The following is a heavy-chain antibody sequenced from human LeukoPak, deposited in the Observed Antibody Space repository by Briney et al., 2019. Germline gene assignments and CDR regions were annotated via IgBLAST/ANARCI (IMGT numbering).Heavy chain of an antibody. J-gene: IGHJ4*02. V-gene: IGHV4-39*07. D-gene: IGHD6-6*01. Sequence: PSETLSLTCTVSGGSISSSSYYWGWIRQPPGKGLEWIGSIYYSGSTYYNPSLKSRVTISVDTSKNQFSLKLSSVTAADTAVYCCARTSSSDDYWGQGTLVTVSS. CDR1: GGSISSSSYY. CDR3: ARTSSSDDY. CDR2: IYYSGST.